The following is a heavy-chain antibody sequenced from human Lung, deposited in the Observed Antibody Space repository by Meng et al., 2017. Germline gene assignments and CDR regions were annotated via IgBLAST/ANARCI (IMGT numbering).Heavy chain of an antibody. V-gene: IGHV4-34*01. CDR3: ARGPTTMAHDFDY. CDR2: INHSGST. Sequence: QLQIQVWGAGMLKPSETLSLPCVVSGGSFSDYYWSWIRQPPGKGLEWIGEINHSGSTNYNPSLESRATISVDTSQNNLSLKLSSVTAADSAVYYCARGPTTMAHDFDYWGQGTLVTVSS. J-gene: IGHJ4*02. D-gene: IGHD4-11*01. CDR1: GGSFSDYY.